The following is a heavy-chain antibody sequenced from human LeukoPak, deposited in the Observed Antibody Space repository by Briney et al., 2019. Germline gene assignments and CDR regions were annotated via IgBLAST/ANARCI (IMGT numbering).Heavy chain of an antibody. CDR2: IIPILGIA. CDR1: GGTFSSYA. D-gene: IGHD2-15*01. CDR3: ATRLNVYCSGGSCYSNYYYYGMDV. V-gene: IGHV1-69*04. Sequence: ASVKVSCKASGGTFSSYAIGWVRQAPGQGLEWMGRIIPILGIANYAQKFQGRVTITADKSTSTAYMELSSLRSEDTAVYYCATRLNVYCSGGSCYSNYYYYGMDVWGQGTTVTVSS. J-gene: IGHJ6*02.